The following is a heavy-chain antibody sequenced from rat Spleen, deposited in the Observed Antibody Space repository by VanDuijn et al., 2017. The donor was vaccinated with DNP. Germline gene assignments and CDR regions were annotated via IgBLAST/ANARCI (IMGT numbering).Heavy chain of an antibody. CDR3: ARGNDGYFPNWYFDF. Sequence: EVQLQESGPGLVKPSQSLSLTCSVTGYSITSNYWGWIRKFPGNKMEYIGHISYSGSTHYNPSLKSRISITRDTSKNQFFLHLNSVTTEDTATYYCARGNDGYFPNWYFDFWGQEPWSPCPQ. CDR1: GYSITSNY. CDR2: ISYSGST. J-gene: IGHJ1*01. V-gene: IGHV3-1*01. D-gene: IGHD1-12*03.